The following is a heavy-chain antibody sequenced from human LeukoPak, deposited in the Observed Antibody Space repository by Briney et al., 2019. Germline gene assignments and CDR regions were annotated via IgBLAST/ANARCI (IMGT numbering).Heavy chain of an antibody. D-gene: IGHD3-10*01. Sequence: SETLSLSCAVYGGSFSGYYWSWIRQPPGKGLDWFGEINHSGSTNYNPSLKSRVTISVDTSKNQFSLKLSSVTAADTAVYYCARVRRIPGWFGELTYVFDYWGQGTLVTVSS. CDR3: ARVRRIPGWFGELTYVFDY. CDR2: INHSGST. V-gene: IGHV4-34*01. J-gene: IGHJ4*02. CDR1: GGSFSGYY.